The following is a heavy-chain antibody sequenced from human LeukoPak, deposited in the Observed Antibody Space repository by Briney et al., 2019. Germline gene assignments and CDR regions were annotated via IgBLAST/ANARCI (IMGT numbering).Heavy chain of an antibody. Sequence: GGSLRLSCVGSGFTFSSYSMNWVRQAPGKGLEWIAYISGFIQYADSVKGRFTISRDNSKNTLYLQVNSLRAEDTAVYYCAKGGKWDVTPFDYWGQGTLVTVSS. CDR3: AKGGKWDVTPFDY. J-gene: IGHJ4*02. D-gene: IGHD1-26*01. CDR1: GFTFSSYS. V-gene: IGHV3-48*01. CDR2: ISGFI.